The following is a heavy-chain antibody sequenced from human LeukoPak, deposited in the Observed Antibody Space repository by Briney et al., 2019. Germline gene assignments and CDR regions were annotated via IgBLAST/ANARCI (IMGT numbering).Heavy chain of an antibody. CDR3: ARPPTTGFPYYHMDV. V-gene: IGHV4-39*01. J-gene: IGHJ6*03. CDR2: IYYSGSA. D-gene: IGHD4-11*01. Sequence: PSETLSLTCTVSGDSISSSGYYWGWIRQPPGKGQEWIGSIYYSGSAYYNPSLKSRVTMTVDTSKNQFSLKLSSVTAADTAVYYCARPPTTGFPYYHMDVWGKGTTVTVSS. CDR1: GDSISSSGYY.